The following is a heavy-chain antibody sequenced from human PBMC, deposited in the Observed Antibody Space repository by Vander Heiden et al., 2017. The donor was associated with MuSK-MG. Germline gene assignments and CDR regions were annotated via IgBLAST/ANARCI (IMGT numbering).Heavy chain of an antibody. V-gene: IGHV4-31*03. Sequence: QVQLQESGPGLVKPSQTLSLTCTFSGGSISSGGYYWSWIRQHPGKGLEWIGYIYYSGSTYYNPSLKSRVTISVDTSKNQFSLKLSSVTAADTAVYYCARGYDFWSGSYYFDYWGQGTLVTVSS. J-gene: IGHJ4*02. CDR1: GGSISSGGYY. CDR3: ARGYDFWSGSYYFDY. CDR2: IYYSGST. D-gene: IGHD3-3*01.